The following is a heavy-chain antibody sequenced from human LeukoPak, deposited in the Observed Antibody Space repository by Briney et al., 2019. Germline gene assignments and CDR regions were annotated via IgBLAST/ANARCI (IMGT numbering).Heavy chain of an antibody. Sequence: SETLSLTCAVYGGSFSGYYWSWIRQPPGKGLEWIGEINHSGSTNYNPSLKSRVTISVDTSKNQFSLKLSSVTAADAAVYYCATRAYYYGSGSYPDYWGQGTLGTVSS. CDR3: ATRAYYYGSGSYPDY. V-gene: IGHV4-34*01. CDR1: GGSFSGYY. CDR2: INHSGST. J-gene: IGHJ4*02. D-gene: IGHD3-10*01.